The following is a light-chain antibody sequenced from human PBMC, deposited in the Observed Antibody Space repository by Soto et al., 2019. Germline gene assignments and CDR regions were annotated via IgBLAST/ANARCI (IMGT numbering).Light chain of an antibody. CDR1: QSINDY. Sequence: DIQMTQSPSTLSASVGDRVTITCRASQSINDYLAWYQQKAGKAPKLLVYKASSLESGVPSRFSGSGSGTEFTLTISSLQPDDFATYYCQQYNSWTFGQGTKVDIK. J-gene: IGKJ1*01. CDR3: QQYNSWT. V-gene: IGKV1-5*03. CDR2: KAS.